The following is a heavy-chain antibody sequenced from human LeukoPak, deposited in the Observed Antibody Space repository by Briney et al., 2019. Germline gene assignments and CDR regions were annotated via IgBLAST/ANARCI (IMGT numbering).Heavy chain of an antibody. CDR2: IYPGDSDT. Sequence: GESLKLSCQGSGYSFTSYWIGWVRQMPGKGLEWMGIIYPGDSDTRYSPSFQGQVTISADKSISTAYLQWSSLKASDTAMYYCARQSKAADSGIDYWGQGTLVTVSS. CDR3: ARQSKAADSGIDY. D-gene: IGHD1-26*01. CDR1: GYSFTSYW. J-gene: IGHJ4*02. V-gene: IGHV5-51*01.